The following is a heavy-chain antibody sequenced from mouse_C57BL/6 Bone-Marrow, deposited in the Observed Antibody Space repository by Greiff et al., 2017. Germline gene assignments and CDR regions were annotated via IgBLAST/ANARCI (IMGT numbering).Heavy chain of an antibody. Sequence: QVQLQQSGAELVKPGASVKLSCKASGYTFTEYTIHWVKQRSGQGLEWIGWFYPGSGSIKYNEKFKDKATLTADKSSSTVYMELSRLTSEDSEVYFCARHGDYYYGSSPWYFDVWGTGTTVTVSS. CDR2: FYPGSGSI. CDR3: ARHGDYYYGSSPWYFDV. J-gene: IGHJ1*03. D-gene: IGHD1-1*01. CDR1: GYTFTEYT. V-gene: IGHV1-62-2*01.